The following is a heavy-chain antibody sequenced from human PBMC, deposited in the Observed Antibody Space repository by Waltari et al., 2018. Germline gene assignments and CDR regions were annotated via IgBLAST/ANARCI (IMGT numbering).Heavy chain of an antibody. CDR2: IAYNERNI. CDR1: EFTFRSYA. J-gene: IGHJ6*02. CDR3: ARDYCDRTNCHGMDV. V-gene: IGHV3-30*04. D-gene: IGHD3-22*01. Sequence: QVQLVESGGGVVQPGRSLRLSCAASEFTFRSYAMHWVRQAPGKGWEWVAVIAYNERNIYYVDAVKGRFIISRDNSRKMLYLQMNSLRTEDTAVYYCARDYCDRTNCHGMDVWGQGTTVTVSS.